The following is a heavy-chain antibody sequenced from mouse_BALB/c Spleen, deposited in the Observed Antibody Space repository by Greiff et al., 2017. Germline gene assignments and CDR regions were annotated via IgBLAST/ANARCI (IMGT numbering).Heavy chain of an antibody. Sequence: VQLKESGPGLVKPSQSLSLTCTVTGYSITSDYAWNWIRQFPGNKLEWMGYISYSGSTSYNPSLKSRISITRDTSKNQFFLQLNSVTTEDTATYYCARNYSGSSFFAYWGQEALGTVSA. V-gene: IGHV3-2*02. CDR3: ARNYSGSSFFAY. CDR1: GYSITSDYA. D-gene: IGHD1-1*01. J-gene: IGHJ3*01. CDR2: ISYSGST.